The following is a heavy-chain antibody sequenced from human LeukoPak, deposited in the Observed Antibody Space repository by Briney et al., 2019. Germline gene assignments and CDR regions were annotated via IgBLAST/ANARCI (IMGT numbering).Heavy chain of an antibody. CDR1: GYIFTSYW. Sequence: PGESLSLSCKGSGYIFTSYWIGWVRQMPGKGLEWMGIIYPGDSDTRYSPSFQGQVTISADKSISTAYLQWSSLKASDTAMYYCARLQAAGTGGLDYWGQGTLVTVSS. D-gene: IGHD6-13*01. CDR3: ARLQAAGTGGLDY. J-gene: IGHJ4*02. CDR2: IYPGDSDT. V-gene: IGHV5-51*03.